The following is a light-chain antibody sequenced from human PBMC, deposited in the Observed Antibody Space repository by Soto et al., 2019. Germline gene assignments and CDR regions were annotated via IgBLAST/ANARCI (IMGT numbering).Light chain of an antibody. CDR2: DAS. V-gene: IGKV3-11*01. CDR3: QQRSNWPIFT. CDR1: QSVNSY. J-gene: IGKJ3*01. Sequence: EIVLTQSPATLSLSPGERATLSCRASQSVNSYLAWYQQKPGQAPRLLIYDASNRVTGIPARFSGSGSGTDFTLTISSLEPEDFAVYYCQQRSNWPIFTFGPGTKVDIK.